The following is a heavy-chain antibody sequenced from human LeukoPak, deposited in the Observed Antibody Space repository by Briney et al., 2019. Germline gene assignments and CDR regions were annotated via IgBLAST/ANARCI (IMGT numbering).Heavy chain of an antibody. Sequence: PSETLSLTCTVSGGSISSYYWSWIRQPPGKGLEWIGYIYYKVTSDYNPSLKSRVTMSVDMSTRQISLKLSSVTAADTAVYYCARAVGGDGSGSLWGPGTLVTVSS. CDR2: IYYKVTS. CDR1: GGSISSYY. V-gene: IGHV4-59*01. J-gene: IGHJ4*02. CDR3: ARAVGGDGSGSL. D-gene: IGHD3-10*01.